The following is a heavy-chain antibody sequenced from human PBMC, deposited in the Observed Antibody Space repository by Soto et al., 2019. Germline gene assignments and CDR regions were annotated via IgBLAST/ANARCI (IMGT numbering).Heavy chain of an antibody. D-gene: IGHD6-13*01. CDR2: ISGSGGST. V-gene: IGHV3-23*01. CDR3: AKALAVAAAGVYYYYGMDV. Sequence: GKGLEWVSAISGSGGSTYYADSVKGRFTISRDNSKNTLYLQMNSLRAEDTAVYYCAKALAVAAAGVYYYYGMDVWGQGTTVTVSS. J-gene: IGHJ6*02.